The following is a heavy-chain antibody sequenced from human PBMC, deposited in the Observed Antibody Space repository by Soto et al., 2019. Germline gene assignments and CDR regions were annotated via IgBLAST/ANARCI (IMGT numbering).Heavy chain of an antibody. Sequence: PGGSLRLSCAASGFTFDDYAMHWVRQAPGKGLEWVSGISWNSGSIGYADSVKGRFTISRDNAKNSLYLQMNSLRAEDTALYYCSKSRSGYDTDVFDSWGQGTMVTVSS. CDR2: ISWNSGSI. J-gene: IGHJ3*02. V-gene: IGHV3-9*01. CDR3: SKSRSGYDTDVFDS. D-gene: IGHD5-12*01. CDR1: GFTFDDYA.